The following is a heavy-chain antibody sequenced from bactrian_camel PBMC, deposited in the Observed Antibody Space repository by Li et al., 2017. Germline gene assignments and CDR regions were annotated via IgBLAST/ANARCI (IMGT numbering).Heavy chain of an antibody. CDR1: QLTYRHVC. V-gene: IGHV3S1*01. CDR2: ISTGSGTA. CDR3: AANLRYSDSFCYDKFLGGDFGN. D-gene: IGHD3*01. Sequence: HVQLVESGGGSAQAGGSLTLSCRASQLTYRHVCLGWFREVAGKEREGVAAISTGSGTAYYGDSVNGRFTISHTHAQNTVTVYLRMNSLKPEDTAMYYCAANLRYSDSFCYDKFLGGDFGNWGQGTQVTVS. J-gene: IGHJ6*01.